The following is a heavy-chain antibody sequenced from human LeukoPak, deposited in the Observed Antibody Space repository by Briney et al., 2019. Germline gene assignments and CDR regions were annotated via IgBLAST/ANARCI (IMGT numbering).Heavy chain of an antibody. Sequence: GGSLRLSCAASGFTFSSYAMSWVRQAPGKGLEWVSAISGSGGSTYYADSVKGRFTISRDNSKNTLYLQMNSLRAEDTAVYYCAKDYYSSGWCGRGLFDYWGQGTLVTVSS. CDR3: AKDYYSSGWCGRGLFDY. V-gene: IGHV3-23*01. CDR1: GFTFSSYA. CDR2: ISGSGGST. D-gene: IGHD6-19*01. J-gene: IGHJ4*02.